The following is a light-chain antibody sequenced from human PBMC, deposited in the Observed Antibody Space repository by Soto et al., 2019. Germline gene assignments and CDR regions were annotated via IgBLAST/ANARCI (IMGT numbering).Light chain of an antibody. CDR1: ERSSSD. CDR3: QQYGSSPRT. Sequence: EKVLTQCPATLFVSPGERATLTCRASERSSSDVAWYQQKPGQAPRLLIYGASSRATGIPDRFSGSGSGTDFTLTISRLEPEDFAVYYCQQYGSSPRTFGQGTKVDIK. J-gene: IGKJ1*01. V-gene: IGKV3-20*01. CDR2: GAS.